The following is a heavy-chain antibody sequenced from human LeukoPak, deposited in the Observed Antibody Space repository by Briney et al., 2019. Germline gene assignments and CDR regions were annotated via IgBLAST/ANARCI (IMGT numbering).Heavy chain of an antibody. CDR2: ISGSGGST. V-gene: IGHV3-23*01. J-gene: IGHJ5*02. D-gene: IGHD3-10*01. CDR1: GFTFSSYA. Sequence: PGGSLRLSCAASGFTFSSYAMSWVRHAPGRGLEWVSAISGSGGSTYYADSVKGRFTISRENSKNTLHLQMNRLRAEDTAVYYCAKLEGLLWFGELLPNWFDPWGQGTLVTVSS. CDR3: AKLEGLLWFGELLPNWFDP.